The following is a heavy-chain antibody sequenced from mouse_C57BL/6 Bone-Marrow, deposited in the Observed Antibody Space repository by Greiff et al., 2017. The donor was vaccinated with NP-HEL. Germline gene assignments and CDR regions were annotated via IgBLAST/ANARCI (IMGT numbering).Heavy chain of an antibody. V-gene: IGHV2-2*02. D-gene: IGHD2-12*01. CDR2: IWSGGST. CDR3: GKRAYSFYAMDY. CDR1: GFSLTSYG. J-gene: IGHJ4*01. Sequence: QVQLQQSGPGLVQPSQSLSITCTVSGFSLTSYGVHWVRQSPGKGLEWLGVIWSGGSTDYNAAFISRLSISKDNSKSQVFFKMNSLQANDTAKYYCGKRAYSFYAMDYWGQGTSVTVSS.